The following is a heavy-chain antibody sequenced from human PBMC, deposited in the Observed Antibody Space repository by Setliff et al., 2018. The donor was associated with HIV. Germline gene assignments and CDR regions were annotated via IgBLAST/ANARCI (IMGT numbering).Heavy chain of an antibody. CDR2: FDPQDGET. V-gene: IGHV1-24*01. CDR1: GFTLSEVS. CDR3: AVDGAGGWLRPMPDY. Sequence: VKVSCKVFGFTLSEVSIHWVRQAPGKGLEWMGYFDPQDGETVYAQKFQGRVTMTEDTSIDTAYMELTRLRSEDTAVYYCAVDGAGGWLRPMPDYWGQGTLVTVSS. D-gene: IGHD5-12*01. J-gene: IGHJ4*02.